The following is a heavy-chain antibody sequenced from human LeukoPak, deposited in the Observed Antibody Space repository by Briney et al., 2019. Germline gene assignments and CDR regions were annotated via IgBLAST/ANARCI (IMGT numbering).Heavy chain of an antibody. D-gene: IGHD6-19*01. CDR2: IYYSGST. CDR1: GGSISSSSYY. Sequence: SETLSLTCTVSGGSISSSSYYWGWIRQPPGKGLEWIGSIYYSGSTYYNPSLKSRVTISVDTSKNQFSLKLSSVTAADTAVYYCVQWLANHYFDYWGQGTLVTVSS. V-gene: IGHV4-39*07. J-gene: IGHJ4*02. CDR3: VQWLANHYFDY.